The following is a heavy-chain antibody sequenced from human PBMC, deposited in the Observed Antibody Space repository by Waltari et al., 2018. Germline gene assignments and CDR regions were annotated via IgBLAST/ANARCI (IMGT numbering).Heavy chain of an antibody. Sequence: QLQLQESGPGLVKPSETLSLTCTVSGGSISCSSYYWAWLRQPPGKVLEWMGSIYYSGSTYYNPSLKSRVTISVDTSKNQFSLKLSSVTAADTAVYYCAREWSITMVQGVIDYWGQGTLVTVSS. CDR3: AREWSITMVQGVIDY. V-gene: IGHV4-39*07. J-gene: IGHJ4*02. CDR2: IYYSGST. CDR1: GGSISCSSYY. D-gene: IGHD3-10*01.